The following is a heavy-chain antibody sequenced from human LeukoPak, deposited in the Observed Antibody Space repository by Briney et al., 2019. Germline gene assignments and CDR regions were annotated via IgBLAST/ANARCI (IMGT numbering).Heavy chain of an antibody. CDR1: GFTFNNYA. Sequence: PGGSLRLSCVASGFTFNNYAMTWVRQAPGQGLEWVANINQDGSEKYYVDSVKGRFTISRDNARNSLHLQMNSLRAEDTAVYYCTRSLDYWGQGTLVTVSS. CDR3: TRSLDY. J-gene: IGHJ4*02. V-gene: IGHV3-7*01. CDR2: INQDGSEK.